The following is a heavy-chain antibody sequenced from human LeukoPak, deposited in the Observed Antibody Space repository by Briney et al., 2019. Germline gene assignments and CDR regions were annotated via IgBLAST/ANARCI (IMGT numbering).Heavy chain of an antibody. Sequence: PGGSLRLSCAASGFTFSNYGMHWVRQAPGKGLVWVSRTNGDGSSTSYADSVKGRFTISRDNAKNTVYLQMNSLRAEDTAMYYCARLTAYYFDYWGQGTLVPVSS. CDR1: GFTFSNYG. J-gene: IGHJ4*02. CDR2: TNGDGSST. D-gene: IGHD7-27*01. CDR3: ARLTAYYFDY. V-gene: IGHV3-74*01.